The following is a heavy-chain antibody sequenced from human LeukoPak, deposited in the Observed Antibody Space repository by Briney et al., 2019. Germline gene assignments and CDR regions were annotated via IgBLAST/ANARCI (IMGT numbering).Heavy chain of an antibody. V-gene: IGHV3-23*01. D-gene: IGHD3-9*01. Sequence: GGSLRLSCAASGFTFSSYSMNWVRQAPGKGLEWVSAISGSGGSTYYADSVKGRFTISRDNSKNTLYLQMNSLRAEDTAVYYCAKWLGRYFDSPRSGFDYWGQGTLVTVSS. J-gene: IGHJ4*02. CDR2: ISGSGGST. CDR3: AKWLGRYFDSPRSGFDY. CDR1: GFTFSSYS.